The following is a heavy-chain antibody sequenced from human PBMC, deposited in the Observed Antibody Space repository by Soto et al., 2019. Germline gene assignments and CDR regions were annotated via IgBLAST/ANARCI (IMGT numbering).Heavy chain of an antibody. J-gene: IGHJ4*02. D-gene: IGHD6-6*01. CDR3: AKGIEAARQELDY. CDR2: ISMDGSDK. Sequence: QVQLVESGGGVVQPGRSLRLSCAASGFTFSTYGMHWVRQAPGEGPEWVAAISMDGSDKYYAGSVKGRFTISRDNSKNTLYLQMSSLRDDDTAVYYCAKGIEAARQELDYWGQGTLVTVSS. CDR1: GFTFSTYG. V-gene: IGHV3-30*18.